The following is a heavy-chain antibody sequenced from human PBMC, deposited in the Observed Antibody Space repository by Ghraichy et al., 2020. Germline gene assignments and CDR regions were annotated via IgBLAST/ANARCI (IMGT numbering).Heavy chain of an antibody. Sequence: GGSLRLSCAASGFTFSSHWMHWVRQAPGKGLVWVSHNSSDGRTTNSADSVKGRFTISRDDAKNTLYLQMNSLRAEDTAVYYCARSSGYIDYWGQGTLVTVSS. J-gene: IGHJ4*02. CDR3: ARSSGYIDY. D-gene: IGHD6-19*01. CDR1: GFTFSSHW. CDR2: NSSDGRTT. V-gene: IGHV3-74*01.